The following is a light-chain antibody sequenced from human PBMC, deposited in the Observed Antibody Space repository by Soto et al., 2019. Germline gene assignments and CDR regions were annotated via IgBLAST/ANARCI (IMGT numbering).Light chain of an antibody. V-gene: IGKV1-39*01. CDR3: QQSYTFPET. J-gene: IGKJ1*01. CDR2: AAS. Sequence: EIQMTQCPSSLSASVGDRVTITCRASQNIDNYLNWYQQQPGKGPKLLIYAASSLQSGVPSRFRGTGSGTDFTLTISSLQPEDFATYYCQQSYTFPETFGQGTKVEIK. CDR1: QNIDNY.